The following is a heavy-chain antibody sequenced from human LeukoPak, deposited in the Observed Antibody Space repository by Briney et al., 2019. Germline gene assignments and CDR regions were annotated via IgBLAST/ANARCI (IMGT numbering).Heavy chain of an antibody. CDR1: GFTSSSYG. CDR2: ISGGASVI. J-gene: IGHJ4*02. V-gene: IGHV3-23*01. D-gene: IGHD6-13*01. CDR3: AKDLLQQLVPPSYFDY. Sequence: PGGSLRLSCAASGFTSSSYGMNWVRQAPGKGLEWVSYISGGASVIYYADSVKGRFTISRDKSKNTLYLQMNSLRAEDTAVYYCAKDLLQQLVPPSYFDYWGQGTLVTVSS.